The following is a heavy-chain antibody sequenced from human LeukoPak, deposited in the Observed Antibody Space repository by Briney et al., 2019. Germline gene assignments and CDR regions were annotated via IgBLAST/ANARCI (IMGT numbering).Heavy chain of an antibody. CDR1: GFTFDDYA. V-gene: IGHV3-9*01. CDR3: AKDGRPPGIAVAGTLYYFDY. D-gene: IGHD6-19*01. J-gene: IGHJ4*02. Sequence: GGSLRLSCAASGFTFDDYAMHWVRQAPGKGLEWVSGISWNSGSIGYADSVRGRFTVSRDNAENSLYLQMNSLRAEDTALYYCAKDGRPPGIAVAGTLYYFDYWGQGTLVTVSS. CDR2: ISWNSGSI.